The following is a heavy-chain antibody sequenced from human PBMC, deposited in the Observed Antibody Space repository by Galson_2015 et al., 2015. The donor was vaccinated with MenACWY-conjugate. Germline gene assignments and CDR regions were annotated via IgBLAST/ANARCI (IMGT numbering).Heavy chain of an antibody. V-gene: IGHV3-48*03. Sequence: SLRLSCAASGFTFTGYEFNWVRQAPGKGLEWLSYISKSGSPIYYADSVKGRFTISRDNAKNSLDLHMNSLRAEDTAVYYCARQEGHCSGTNCHYYYYYMDVWGKGTTVTVSS. CDR1: GFTFTGYE. CDR2: ISKSGSPI. CDR3: ARQEGHCSGTNCHYYYYYMDV. J-gene: IGHJ6*03. D-gene: IGHD2-2*01.